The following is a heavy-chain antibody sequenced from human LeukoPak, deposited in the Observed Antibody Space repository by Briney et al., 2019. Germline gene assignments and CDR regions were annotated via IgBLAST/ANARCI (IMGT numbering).Heavy chain of an antibody. CDR1: GFTFSSYG. V-gene: IGHV3-23*01. CDR2: ISGSGGST. Sequence: GGSLRLSCAASGFTFSSYGMSWVRQAPGKGLEWVSAISGSGGSTYYADSVKGRFTISRDNSKNTLYLQMNSLRAEDTAVYYCAKGRRIARQETYYYYYYMDVWGKGTTVTVSS. CDR3: AKGRRIARQETYYYYYYMDV. J-gene: IGHJ6*03. D-gene: IGHD6-13*01.